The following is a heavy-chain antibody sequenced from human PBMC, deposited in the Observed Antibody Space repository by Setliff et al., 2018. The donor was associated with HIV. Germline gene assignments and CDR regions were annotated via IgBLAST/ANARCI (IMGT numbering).Heavy chain of an antibody. CDR3: AGGRYFRDIRDSRFDF. Sequence: PSETLSLTCSVSGVSITTDGYHWSWIRHYPGKGLEWIGYMYHSGSTYYNASLASRLIMSLDPSKNQFSLKLNSMTAADTAMYYCAGGRYFRDIRDSRFDFWGQGMLVTVSS. CDR1: GVSITTDGYH. D-gene: IGHD3-9*01. V-gene: IGHV4-31*03. J-gene: IGHJ4*02. CDR2: MYHSGST.